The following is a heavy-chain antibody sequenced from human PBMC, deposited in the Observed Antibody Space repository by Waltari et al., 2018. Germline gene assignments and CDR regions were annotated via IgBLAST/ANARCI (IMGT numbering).Heavy chain of an antibody. CDR3: ARSQRKADY. CDR2: ISRRSSTI. CDR1: EFTFSSYS. J-gene: IGHJ4*02. Sequence: EVQLVESGGGLVQPGGSLRLSCAASEFTFSSYSMNWFRQAPGKGLEWVSYISRRSSTIHYADFVKGRFTISRHNAKNSLYLQMNSLRAEDTSVYYCARSQRKADYWSQGTLVTVSS. V-gene: IGHV3-48*04.